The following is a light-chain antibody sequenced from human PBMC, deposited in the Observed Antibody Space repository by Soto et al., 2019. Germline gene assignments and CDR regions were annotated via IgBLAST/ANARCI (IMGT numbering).Light chain of an antibody. CDR1: QSISSGG. Sequence: EIVLTQSPGTLSLSPGERATLSCRASQSISSGGLAWYQQKPGQAPRLLIYGASSRATGIPDRFSGRGSGTDFTLTINTLEPEDFAVDFCQQYDRSTETLRPGTTVDIX. CDR2: GAS. V-gene: IGKV3-20*01. J-gene: IGKJ3*01. CDR3: QQYDRSTET.